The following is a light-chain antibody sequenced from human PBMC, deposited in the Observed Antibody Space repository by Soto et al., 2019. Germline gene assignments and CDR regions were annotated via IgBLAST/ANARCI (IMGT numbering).Light chain of an antibody. CDR2: GAS. CDR3: QHYGSPLT. J-gene: IGKJ4*01. Sequence: EIVLTQSPGTLSLSPGERATLSCRASQSVTSNYLVWYQQKPGQAPRLLIYGASSRATGIPDRFSGSGSGTGFALTISRLEPEDFAVYYCQHYGSPLTFGGGTKVEIK. CDR1: QSVTSNY. V-gene: IGKV3-20*01.